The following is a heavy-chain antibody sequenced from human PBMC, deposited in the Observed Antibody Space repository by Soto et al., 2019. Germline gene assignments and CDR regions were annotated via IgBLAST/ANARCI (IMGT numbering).Heavy chain of an antibody. D-gene: IGHD2-8*01. CDR2: INHSGST. Sequence: SETLSLTCAVYGGSFSGYYWSWIRQPPGKGLEWIGEINHSGSTNYNPSLKSRVTISVDTSKNQFSLKLSSVTAADTAVYYCARGPPIVLMVYGSEYFQHWGQGTLVTVSS. CDR1: GGSFSGYY. CDR3: ARGPPIVLMVYGSEYFQH. J-gene: IGHJ1*01. V-gene: IGHV4-34*01.